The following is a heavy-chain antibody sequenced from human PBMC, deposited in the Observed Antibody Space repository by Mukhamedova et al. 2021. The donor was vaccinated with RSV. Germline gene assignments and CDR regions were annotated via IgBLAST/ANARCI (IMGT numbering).Heavy chain of an antibody. J-gene: IGHJ4*02. Sequence: TWDAQKFQGRVTMTRNTSISTAYMELSRLRSEDTAVYHCARGPPPEYYFDYWGQGTLVTVSS. V-gene: IGHV1-8*01. CDR2: T. CDR3: ARGPPPEYYFDY.